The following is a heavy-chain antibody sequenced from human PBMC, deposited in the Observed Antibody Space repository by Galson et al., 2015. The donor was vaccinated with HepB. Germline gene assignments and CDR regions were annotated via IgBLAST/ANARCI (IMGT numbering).Heavy chain of an antibody. CDR1: GGSINSGGYY. D-gene: IGHD2/OR15-2a*01. J-gene: IGHJ4*02. V-gene: IGHV4-31*03. CDR2: IYYSGST. Sequence: TLSLTCTVSGGSINSGGYYWSWIRQHPGKGLEWIGYIYYSGSTYYNPSLKSRVTISVDTSKNQFSLKLNSVTAADTAVYYRARVPSWALSYYFDYWGQGTLVTVSS. CDR3: ARVPSWALSYYFDY.